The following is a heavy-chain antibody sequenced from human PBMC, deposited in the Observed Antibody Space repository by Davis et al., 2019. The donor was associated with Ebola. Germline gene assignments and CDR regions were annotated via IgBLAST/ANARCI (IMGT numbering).Heavy chain of an antibody. CDR1: GFTFSTYT. CDR2: ISGSGGST. J-gene: IGHJ3*02. Sequence: PGGSLRLSCAASGFTFSTYTMSWVRQAPGKGLEWVSGISGSGGSTYYAESVKGRFTTSRDNSKNTLYLQMHSLRAEDTAAYYCAKDLSIAAFDIWGQGTMVTVSS. CDR3: AKDLSIAAFDI. V-gene: IGHV3-23*01. D-gene: IGHD6-6*01.